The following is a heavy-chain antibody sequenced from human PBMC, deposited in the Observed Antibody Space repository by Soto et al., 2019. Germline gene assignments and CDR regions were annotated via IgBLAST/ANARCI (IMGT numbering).Heavy chain of an antibody. CDR2: ISGSGGST. Sequence: GGSLRLSCAASGFTFSSYAMSWVRQAPGKGLEWVSAISGSGGSTYYADSVKGRFTISRDNSKNTLYLQMNSLRAEDTAVYYCAKLDIVVVPAAMRVPWFDPWGQGTLVTVS. J-gene: IGHJ5*02. V-gene: IGHV3-23*01. D-gene: IGHD2-2*01. CDR1: GFTFSSYA. CDR3: AKLDIVVVPAAMRVPWFDP.